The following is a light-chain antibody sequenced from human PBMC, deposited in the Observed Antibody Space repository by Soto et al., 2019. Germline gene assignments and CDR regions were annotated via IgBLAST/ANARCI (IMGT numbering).Light chain of an antibody. CDR1: NSDVGGYNY. J-gene: IGLJ3*02. V-gene: IGLV2-14*01. CDR3: RSFRTGGRRV. Sequence: QSALTQPASVSGSPGQSITISCIGTNSDVGGYNYVSWYQQHPGKAPKLIIFEVTDQPSGVSDRFSASKSGNTASLTISGLQGEDEAVYYCRSFRTGGRRVYGGGTKVTVL. CDR2: EVT.